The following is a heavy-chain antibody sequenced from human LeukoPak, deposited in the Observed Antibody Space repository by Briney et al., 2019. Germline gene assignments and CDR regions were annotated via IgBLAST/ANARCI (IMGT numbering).Heavy chain of an antibody. J-gene: IGHJ6*03. Sequence: ASVKVSCKASGYTFTSYYMHWVRQAPGQGLEWMGWISAYNGNTNYAQKLQGRVTMTTDTSTSTAYMELRSLRSDDTAVYYCARVKGGGYYGSGSYPYYYMDVWGKGTTVTISS. CDR3: ARVKGGGYYGSGSYPYYYMDV. CDR1: GYTFTSYY. CDR2: ISAYNGNT. D-gene: IGHD3-10*01. V-gene: IGHV1-18*04.